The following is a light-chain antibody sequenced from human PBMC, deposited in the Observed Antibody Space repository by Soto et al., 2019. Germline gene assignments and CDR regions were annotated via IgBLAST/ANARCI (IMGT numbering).Light chain of an antibody. J-gene: IGLJ1*01. Sequence: QSALTQPASVSGSPGQSITISCTGTSSDVGSYNLVSWYQQYPGKAPQLIIYAGSKRPSGVSNRFSGSKSGNTASLTISGLQAEDEADYYCCSYAGSDTLGVFGTGTKVTVL. V-gene: IGLV2-23*01. CDR3: CSYAGSDTLGV. CDR2: AGS. CDR1: SSDVGSYNL.